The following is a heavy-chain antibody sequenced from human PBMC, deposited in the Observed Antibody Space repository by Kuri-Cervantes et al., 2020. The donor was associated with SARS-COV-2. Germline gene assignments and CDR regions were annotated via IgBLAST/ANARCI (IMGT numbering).Heavy chain of an antibody. CDR1: GFTFSSYA. V-gene: IGHV3-30-3*01. J-gene: IGHJ6*03. Sequence: GESLKISCAASGFTFSSYAMHWVRQAPGKGLEWVAVISYDGSNKYYADSVKGRFTISRDNSKNTLYLQMNSLRAEDTAVYYCARDKIEYNWNQDYYYYMDVWGKGTTVTVSS. D-gene: IGHD1-20*01. CDR2: ISYDGSNK. CDR3: ARDKIEYNWNQDYYYYMDV.